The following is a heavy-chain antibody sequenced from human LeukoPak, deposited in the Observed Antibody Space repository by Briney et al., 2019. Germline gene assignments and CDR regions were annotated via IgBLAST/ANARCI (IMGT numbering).Heavy chain of an antibody. CDR3: ARERLGFRVDV. J-gene: IGHJ6*04. D-gene: IGHD6-25*01. Sequence: PSETLSLICTVSGGSISTYYWSWIRQPAGKGPEWIGRTNTSGNTNYNPSLKSRVTMSVDTSKTHFSLNLSSVTAADSAVYYCARERLGFRVDVWGKGTMVTVSS. CDR2: TNTSGNT. CDR1: GGSISTYY. V-gene: IGHV4-4*07.